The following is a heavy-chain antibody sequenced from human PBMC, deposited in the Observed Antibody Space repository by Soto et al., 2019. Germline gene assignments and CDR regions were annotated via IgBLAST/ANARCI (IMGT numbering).Heavy chain of an antibody. CDR1: GGTFSSYA. D-gene: IGHD6-19*01. J-gene: IGHJ6*02. CDR2: IIPIFGTA. V-gene: IGHV1-69*13. Sequence: SVKVSCKASGGTFSSYAISWVRQAPGQGLEWMGGIIPIFGTANYAQKFQGRVTITADESTSTAYMELSSLRSEDTAVYYCARDGHSSGWYSYYYGMDVWGQGTTVTVSS. CDR3: ARDGHSSGWYSYYYGMDV.